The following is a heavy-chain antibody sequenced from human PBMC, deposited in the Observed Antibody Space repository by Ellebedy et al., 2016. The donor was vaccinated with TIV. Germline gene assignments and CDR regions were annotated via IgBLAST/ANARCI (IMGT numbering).Heavy chain of an antibody. Sequence: MPSETLSLTCTVSGGSISDSDYYWDWIRQPPGKGLEWIGSIHYRGSTYYNPSLKSRVTISVDTSKNPFYLNLSSVTAADTAVYYCARDPALPRGRFDPWGQGTLVTVSS. J-gene: IGHJ5*02. V-gene: IGHV4-39*07. CDR2: IHYRGST. CDR1: GGSISDSDYY. CDR3: ARDPALPRGRFDP.